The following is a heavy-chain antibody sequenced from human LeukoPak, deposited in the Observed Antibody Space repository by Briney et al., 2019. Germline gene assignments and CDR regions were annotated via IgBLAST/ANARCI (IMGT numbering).Heavy chain of an antibody. CDR1: GGSISGYS. V-gene: IGHV4-4*07. CDR2: IYSSGIT. CDR3: ARGQSGYYDY. D-gene: IGHD3-3*01. J-gene: IGHJ4*02. Sequence: PSETLSLTCTVSGGSISGYSCSWIRQPAGKGLEWIGRIYSSGITNYNPSLKSRVTMSLDTSKNQSSLEVSSATAADTAVYYCARGQSGYYDYWGQGTLVTVSS.